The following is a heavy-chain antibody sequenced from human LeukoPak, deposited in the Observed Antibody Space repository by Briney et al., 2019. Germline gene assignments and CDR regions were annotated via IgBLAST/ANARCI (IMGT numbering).Heavy chain of an antibody. CDR2: IWYDGSNE. CDR1: GFTFSRYG. V-gene: IGHV3-33*01. D-gene: IGHD4-17*01. Sequence: QPGRSLRLSCAASGFTFSRYGMHWVRQAPGKGLEWVAVIWYDGSNEGYVESVKGRFTISRDNSKNTLYLQMNSLRAEDTAVYYCASGTTTDDYWGQGTLVTVSS. J-gene: IGHJ4*02. CDR3: ASGTTTDDY.